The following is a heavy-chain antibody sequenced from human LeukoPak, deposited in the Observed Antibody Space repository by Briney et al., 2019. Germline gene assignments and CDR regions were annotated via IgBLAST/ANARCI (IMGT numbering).Heavy chain of an antibody. CDR3: ARYYYESSGMDLDY. D-gene: IGHD3-22*01. CDR1: GFTFGDYA. J-gene: IGHJ4*02. V-gene: IGHV3-49*04. Sequence: PGRSLRPSCTASGFTFGDYAMSWVRQAPGKGLEGVGFIRSKGYGGTTEYAASVKGRFTIARDENKNIAYLQMNSLKTEDTAVYFCARYYYESSGMDLDYWGQGTLVTVS. CDR2: IRSKGYGGTT.